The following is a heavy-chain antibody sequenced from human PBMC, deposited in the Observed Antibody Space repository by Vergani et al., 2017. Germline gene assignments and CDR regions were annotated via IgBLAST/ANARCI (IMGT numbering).Heavy chain of an antibody. Sequence: VQVLESGGGLVQPGGSLRLSCAASGFTFSSYAMSWVRQAPGKGLEWVAVISHDGSNKYFADSVKGRFTISRDNSTNTLYLQMNSLRAEDTAVYYCAKALELYYYYYGMDVWGQGTTVTVSS. J-gene: IGHJ6*02. V-gene: IGHV3-30*18. D-gene: IGHD1-7*01. CDR1: GFTFSSYA. CDR3: AKALELYYYYYGMDV. CDR2: ISHDGSNK.